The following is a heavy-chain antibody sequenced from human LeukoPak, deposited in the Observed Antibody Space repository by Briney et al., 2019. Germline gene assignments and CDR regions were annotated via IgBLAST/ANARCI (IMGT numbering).Heavy chain of an antibody. CDR3: ARQGDSSGWYLSYFDY. J-gene: IGHJ4*02. Sequence: SETLSLTCTVSGGSISSYYWSLIRQPPGKGLEWIGYIYYSGSTNYNPSLKSRVTISVDTSKNQFSLKLSSVTAADTAVYYCARQGDSSGWYLSYFDYWGQGTLVTVSS. CDR1: GGSISSYY. V-gene: IGHV4-59*08. D-gene: IGHD6-19*01. CDR2: IYYSGST.